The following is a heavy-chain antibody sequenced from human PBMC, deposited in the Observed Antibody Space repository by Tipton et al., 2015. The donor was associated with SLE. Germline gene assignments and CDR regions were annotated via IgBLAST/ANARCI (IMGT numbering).Heavy chain of an antibody. D-gene: IGHD6-19*01. V-gene: IGHV4-61*01. CDR3: ARDRVPYSSGCFDI. CDR1: SGSVSSGSYY. J-gene: IGHJ3*02. CDR2: IYYSGTT. Sequence: TLSLTCTVSSGSVSSGSYYWSWIRQPPGKGLEWIGYIYYSGTTNFNPSLKTRVTMSVDTSKNQFSLKLSSVTAADTAVYYCARDRVPYSSGCFDIWGQGTMVTVSS.